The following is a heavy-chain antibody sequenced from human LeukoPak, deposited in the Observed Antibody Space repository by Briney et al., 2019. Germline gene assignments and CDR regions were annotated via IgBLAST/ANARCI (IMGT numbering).Heavy chain of an antibody. J-gene: IGHJ4*02. D-gene: IGHD5-24*01. CDR2: IWYDGSNK. Sequence: PGGSLRLSCAASGFTFSSSGMHWVRQGPGKGLERVAVIWYDGSNKYYADSVKGRFTISRDNSKNTLYLQMNSLRAEDTAVYYCARGGGYNYEGLDYWGQGTLVTVSS. V-gene: IGHV3-33*01. CDR1: GFTFSSSG. CDR3: ARGGGYNYEGLDY.